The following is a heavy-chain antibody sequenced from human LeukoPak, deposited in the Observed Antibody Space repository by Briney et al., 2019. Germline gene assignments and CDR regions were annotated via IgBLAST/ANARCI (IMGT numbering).Heavy chain of an antibody. CDR2: INPNSGGT. D-gene: IGHD2-2*01. J-gene: IGHJ5*02. Sequence: GASVKVSCKASGYTFTGYYINWVRQAPGQGLEWMGWINPNSGGTNYAQKFQGRVTMTRDTSISTAYMELSRLRSDDTAVYYCARVGCSSTSCYPYNWFDPWGQGTLVTVSS. CDR3: ARVGCSSTSCYPYNWFDP. CDR1: GYTFTGYY. V-gene: IGHV1-2*02.